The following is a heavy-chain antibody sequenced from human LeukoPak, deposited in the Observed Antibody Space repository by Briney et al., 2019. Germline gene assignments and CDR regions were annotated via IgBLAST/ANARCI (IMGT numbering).Heavy chain of an antibody. CDR1: GYTFTSYG. J-gene: IGHJ5*02. Sequence: ASVKVSCKASGYTFTSYGISWVRQAPGQGLEWMGWISAYNGNTNYAQKLQGRVTMTTDTSTSTAYMELRSLRSDDTAVYCCARAHGDSPTNWFDPWGQGTLVTVSS. V-gene: IGHV1-18*01. D-gene: IGHD4-17*01. CDR2: ISAYNGNT. CDR3: ARAHGDSPTNWFDP.